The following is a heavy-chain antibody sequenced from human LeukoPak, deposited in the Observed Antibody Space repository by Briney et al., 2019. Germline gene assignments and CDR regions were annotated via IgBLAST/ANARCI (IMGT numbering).Heavy chain of an antibody. V-gene: IGHV3-23*01. CDR2: ISGSGGST. CDR3: AKTEGSRIYYYYYYYYMDV. D-gene: IGHD3-22*01. Sequence: GGSLRLSCAASGFTFSSYAMSWVRQAPGKGLEWVSAISGSGGSTYYADSVKGRFTISRDNSKNTLYLQMNSLIPEDTAVYYCAKTEGSRIYYYYYYYYMDVWGRGTPVTVSS. CDR1: GFTFSSYA. J-gene: IGHJ6*03.